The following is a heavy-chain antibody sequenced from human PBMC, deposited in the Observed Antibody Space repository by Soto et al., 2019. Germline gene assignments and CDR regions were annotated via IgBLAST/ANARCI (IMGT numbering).Heavy chain of an antibody. J-gene: IGHJ4*02. CDR3: AKDHLTTTVTTVSY. D-gene: IGHD4-17*01. CDR2: ISYHGSDK. CDR1: GFTFSNYG. V-gene: IGHV3-30*18. Sequence: VQLVESGGGVVQPGRSLRLSCAASGFTFSNYGMHWVRQAPGKGLEWVAVISYHGSDKYYADSVKGRFTISRDNSKNTLYLQMDSLRAEDTAVYYCAKDHLTTTVTTVSYWGQGTLVTVSS.